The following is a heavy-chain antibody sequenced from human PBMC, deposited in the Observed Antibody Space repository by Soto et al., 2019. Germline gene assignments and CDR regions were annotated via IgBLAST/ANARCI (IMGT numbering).Heavy chain of an antibody. Sequence: QVQLQESGPGLVKPSETLSLTCRVSGGSMSGYYWSWVRLAPGKGLEWIGYVYYTGSTNYNPSLQSRVSISVDTSNKHFSLSLSLVTAAATAVYFCARSIAVPSGHIDHWGQGIRVTISS. CDR2: VYYTGST. V-gene: IGHV4-59*01. D-gene: IGHD6-6*01. CDR3: ARSIAVPSGHIDH. CDR1: GGSMSGYY. J-gene: IGHJ4*02.